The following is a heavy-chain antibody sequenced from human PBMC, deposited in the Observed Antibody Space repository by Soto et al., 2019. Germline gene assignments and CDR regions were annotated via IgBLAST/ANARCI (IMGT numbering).Heavy chain of an antibody. J-gene: IGHJ4*02. CDR1: GFTFSSYE. CDR2: ISSSGSTI. D-gene: IGHD3-22*01. V-gene: IGHV3-48*03. Sequence: GGSLRLSXAASGFTFSSYEMNWVRQAPGKGLEWVSYISSSGSTIYYADSVKGRFTISRDNAKNSLYLQMNSLRAEDTAVYYCARVEVPFSGYYPYWGQGTLVTVSS. CDR3: ARVEVPFSGYYPY.